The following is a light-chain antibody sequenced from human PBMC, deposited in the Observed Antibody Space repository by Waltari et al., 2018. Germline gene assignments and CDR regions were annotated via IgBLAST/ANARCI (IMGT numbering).Light chain of an antibody. CDR1: RSLLDTSSNRNF. Sequence: DIVMTQSPDSLAVSLGERATINCKSSRSLLDTSSNRNFLAWYQQKSGQPPKKIIYWASTREFGVPDRFSGSGSGTDFTLTISSLQAEDVAVYYCQQFYSPLHTFRQGTKLEIK. CDR2: WAS. V-gene: IGKV4-1*01. CDR3: QQFYSPLHT. J-gene: IGKJ2*01.